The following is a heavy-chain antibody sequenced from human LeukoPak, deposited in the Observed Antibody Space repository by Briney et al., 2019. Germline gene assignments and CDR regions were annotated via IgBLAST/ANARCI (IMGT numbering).Heavy chain of an antibody. Sequence: SETLSLTRTVSGDSISSSYWSWIRQPPGKRLEWVGYVHYTGKTNYNPSLNKRATISVDMSKNQFSLTLTSVTLADTAVYYCARGYYDRSGSSNPFDSWGQGTLVTVSA. CDR3: ARGYYDRSGSSNPFDS. CDR2: VHYTGKT. J-gene: IGHJ4*02. D-gene: IGHD3-22*01. CDR1: GDSISSSY. V-gene: IGHV4-59*01.